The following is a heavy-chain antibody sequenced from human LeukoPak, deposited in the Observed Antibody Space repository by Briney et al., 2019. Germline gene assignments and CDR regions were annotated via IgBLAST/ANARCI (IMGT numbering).Heavy chain of an antibody. CDR2: IRYDGSNK. D-gene: IGHD2-15*01. CDR3: AKVGGYCSGGSCYSQGLHYMDV. V-gene: IGHV3-30*02. J-gene: IGHJ6*03. CDR1: GFTFSSYG. Sequence: GRSLRLSCAASGFTFSSYGMHWVRQAPGKGLEWVAFIRYDGSNKYYADSVKGRSTISRDNSKNTLYLQMNSLRAEDTAVYYCAKVGGYCSGGSCYSQGLHYMDVWGKGTTVTVSS.